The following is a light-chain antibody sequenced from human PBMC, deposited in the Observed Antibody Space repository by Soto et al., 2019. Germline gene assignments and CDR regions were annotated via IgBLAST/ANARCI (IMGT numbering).Light chain of an antibody. V-gene: IGKV1-39*01. J-gene: IGKJ1*01. CDR1: ETINKY. Sequence: DIPMTPSPSPPSASLGEQGNNPFRASETINKYLNWYQQKPGKPPKLLIYTASTLPSGVPSRFSGSRPGTNFTLTISSLQPEDFATYYCQQSYKTPQTFGQGTKVDIK. CDR2: TAS. CDR3: QQSYKTPQT.